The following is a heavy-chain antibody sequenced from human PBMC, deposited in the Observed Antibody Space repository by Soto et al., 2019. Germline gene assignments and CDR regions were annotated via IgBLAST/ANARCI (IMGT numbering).Heavy chain of an antibody. V-gene: IGHV4-31*03. D-gene: IGHD2-15*01. Sequence: SETLSLTCTVSGGSISSGGYYWSWIRQHPGKGLEWIGYIYHTGLTYYNPSLKSRLNMSVDTSKNQFSLELSSVTAADTAVYYCARLACSGGSCYGDFDDWGQGTLVTVAS. CDR1: GGSISSGGYY. CDR3: ARLACSGGSCYGDFDD. CDR2: IYHTGLT. J-gene: IGHJ4*02.